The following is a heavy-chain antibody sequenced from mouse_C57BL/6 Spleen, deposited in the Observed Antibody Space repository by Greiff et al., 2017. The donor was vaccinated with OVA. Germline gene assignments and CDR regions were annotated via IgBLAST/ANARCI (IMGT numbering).Heavy chain of an antibody. Sequence: ESGPGLVKPSQSLSLTCSVTGYSITSGYYWNWIRQFPGNKLEWMGYISYDGSNNYNPSLNNRISITRDPSKNQFFLKLNSVAAEDTATYYSASLRGFAYWGQGTLVTVSA. V-gene: IGHV3-6*01. J-gene: IGHJ3*01. CDR2: ISYDGSN. CDR3: ASLRGFAY. CDR1: GYSITSGYY.